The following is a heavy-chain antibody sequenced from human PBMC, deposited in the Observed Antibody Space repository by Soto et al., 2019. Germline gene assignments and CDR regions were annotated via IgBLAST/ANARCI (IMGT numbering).Heavy chain of an antibody. CDR2: IIPIFGTA. CDR1: GGTFSSYA. J-gene: IGHJ4*02. V-gene: IGHV1-69*01. CDR3: ARAGDTAMALDGYFDY. Sequence: QVQLVQSGAEVKKPGSSVKVSCKASGGTFSSYAISWVRQAPGQGLEWMGGIIPIFGTANYAQKFQGRVTITADESTSTADMELSSLRSEDTAVYYCARAGDTAMALDGYFDYWGQGTLVTVSS. D-gene: IGHD5-18*01.